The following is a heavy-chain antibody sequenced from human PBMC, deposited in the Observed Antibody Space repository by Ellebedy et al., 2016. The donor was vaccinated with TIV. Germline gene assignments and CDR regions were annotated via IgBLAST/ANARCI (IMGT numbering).Heavy chain of an antibody. CDR3: ARDRALGGSGWSDFDQ. D-gene: IGHD6-19*01. V-gene: IGHV1-2*02. Sequence: ASVKVSXXASGYTFTGYYMHWVRQAPGQGLEWMGWINPNSGGTNYAQKFQGRVTMTRDTSISTAYMELSRLRSDDTAVYYCARDRALGGSGWSDFDQWGQGTLVTASS. CDR1: GYTFTGYY. J-gene: IGHJ4*02. CDR2: INPNSGGT.